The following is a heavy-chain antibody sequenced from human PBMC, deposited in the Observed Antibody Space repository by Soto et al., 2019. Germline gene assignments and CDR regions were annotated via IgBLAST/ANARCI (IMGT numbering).Heavy chain of an antibody. J-gene: IGHJ4*02. D-gene: IGHD1-7*01. CDR3: ARESGDNWTYEAH. CDR1: GASISDYS. Sequence: QVQLQESGPGLVKPSETLSLTCTVSGASISDYSWSWIRQPAGKGLEWMGRISSTGNIHYNPSVRSRFTMSIDTSRDQFSLRLTSVTAADTAVYYCARESGDNWTYEAHWVQGTQVIVSS. V-gene: IGHV4-4*07. CDR2: ISSTGNI.